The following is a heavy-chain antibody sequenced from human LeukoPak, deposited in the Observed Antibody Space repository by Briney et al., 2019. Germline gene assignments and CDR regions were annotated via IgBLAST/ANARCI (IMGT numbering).Heavy chain of an antibody. J-gene: IGHJ6*03. CDR2: IYHTGST. CDR3: AKKDYYYMDV. Sequence: KASETLSLTCTVPGYSISSGFYWGWIRQPPGKGLEWIGSIYHTGSTYYNPSLKSRVTISVDTSKNQFSLKLSSVTAADTAVYYCAKKDYYYMDVWGKGTTVTVSS. CDR1: GYSISSGFY. V-gene: IGHV4-38-2*02.